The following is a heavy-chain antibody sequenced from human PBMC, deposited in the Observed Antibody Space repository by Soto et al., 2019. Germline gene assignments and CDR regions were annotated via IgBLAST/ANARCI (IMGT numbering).Heavy chain of an antibody. D-gene: IGHD3-16*02. J-gene: IGHJ4*02. CDR2: INHSGST. CDR1: GGSFSGYY. V-gene: IGHV4-34*01. Sequence: QVQLQQSGAGLLKPSETLSLTCAVYGGSFSGYYWSWIRQPPGKGLGWIGEINHSGSTNYNPSLKSRVNISVDPSTNQFSLTLSSVTAADTAVYYWARARGIRLHYRFDYWGQGTLVTVCS. CDR3: ARARGIRLHYRFDY.